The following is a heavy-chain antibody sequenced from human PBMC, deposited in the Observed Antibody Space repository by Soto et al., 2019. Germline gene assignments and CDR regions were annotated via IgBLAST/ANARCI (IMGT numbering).Heavy chain of an antibody. D-gene: IGHD6-19*01. Sequence: ASVKVSCKASGYTFTDYYMHWVRQAPGQGLEWMGWINPNSGGTNYAQRFQGRVTMTRDTSISTAYMELNRLRSDDTAVYYCARDQSPSSGWPGMDVWGQGTTVTVSS. V-gene: IGHV1-2*02. CDR2: INPNSGGT. J-gene: IGHJ6*02. CDR3: ARDQSPSSGWPGMDV. CDR1: GYTFTDYY.